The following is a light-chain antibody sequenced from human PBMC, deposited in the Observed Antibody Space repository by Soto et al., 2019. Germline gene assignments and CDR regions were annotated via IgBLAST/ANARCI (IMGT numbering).Light chain of an antibody. CDR3: HQFGYSPRT. CDR1: QTVNSDY. CDR2: ATS. V-gene: IGKV3-20*01. Sequence: EIVLTQSPGTLYLSPGETATLSCRASQTVNSDYLAWFQQRPGQAPRLLIFATSRRATDIPDRFSGSGSGTDFTLAIRRLETEDSAVYYCHQFGYSPRTFGQGTKVE. J-gene: IGKJ1*01.